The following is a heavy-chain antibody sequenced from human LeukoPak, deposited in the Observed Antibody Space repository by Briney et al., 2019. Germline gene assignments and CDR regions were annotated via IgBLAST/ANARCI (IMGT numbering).Heavy chain of an antibody. CDR3: ARDGSGTDFSLDH. D-gene: IGHD3-10*01. J-gene: IGHJ4*02. CDR2: IRHDGSNV. V-gene: IGHV3-7*04. CDR1: GFDIRDYY. Sequence: GRSLRLSCEASGFDIRDYYMSWVRQAPGKGLEWVGDIRHDGSNVYNVDLVRGRFTISRDIGKNSLFLQMNSLKDEDTAVYYCARDGSGTDFSLDHWGQGTLVSVSS.